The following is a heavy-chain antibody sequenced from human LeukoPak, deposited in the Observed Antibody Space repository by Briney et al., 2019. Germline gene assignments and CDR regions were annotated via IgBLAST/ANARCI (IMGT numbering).Heavy chain of an antibody. CDR1: GFSLSTSGVG. Sequence: SGPTLVKPTQTLTLTCTFSGFSLSTSGVGVGWIRQPPGKALEWLALIYWDDDKRYSPSLKSSLTITKDTSKNQVVLTMTNMDPVDTATYYCAHRRITMVRGVSWGQGTLVTVSS. V-gene: IGHV2-5*02. D-gene: IGHD3-10*01. CDR2: IYWDDDK. J-gene: IGHJ4*02. CDR3: AHRRITMVRGVS.